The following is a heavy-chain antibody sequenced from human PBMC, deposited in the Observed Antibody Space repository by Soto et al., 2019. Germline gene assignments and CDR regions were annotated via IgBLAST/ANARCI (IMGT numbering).Heavy chain of an antibody. J-gene: IGHJ4*01. Sequence: SETLSLTCTVSGDSISSSSYFWGWIRQPPGKGLEWIGNLYYSGSTYYNPSLKSRVTISIDTSKTQFSLRLSSVTAVDTAVYYCARTPRGYSGYDPTRFDFWGHGTPVTVSS. CDR2: LYYSGST. V-gene: IGHV4-39*01. D-gene: IGHD5-12*01. CDR3: ARTPRGYSGYDPTRFDF. CDR1: GDSISSSSYF.